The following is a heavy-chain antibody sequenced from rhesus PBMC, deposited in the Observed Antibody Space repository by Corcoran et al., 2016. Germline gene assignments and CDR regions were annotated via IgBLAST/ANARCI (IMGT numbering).Heavy chain of an antibody. J-gene: IGHJ4*01. V-gene: IGHV4-99*01. Sequence: QVQLQESGPGLVKPSETLSLTCAVSGYSISSGYNWGWIRQPPGKGLEYIGYISGSSGSTYYNPSLKSRFTISKDTSKNQFSLQLSPVTAADTAVYYCARRGSYSGIDDWGQGVLVTVSS. D-gene: IGHD3-16*01. CDR3: ARRGSYSGIDD. CDR1: GYSISSGYN. CDR2: ISGSSGST.